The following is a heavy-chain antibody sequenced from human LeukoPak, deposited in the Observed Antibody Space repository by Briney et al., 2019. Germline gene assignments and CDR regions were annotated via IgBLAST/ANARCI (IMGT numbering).Heavy chain of an antibody. D-gene: IGHD3-10*01. CDR2: ISYDGSNK. CDR3: AKDTVWYTVRGVIMAT. J-gene: IGHJ5*02. V-gene: IGHV3-30*18. CDR1: GFTFSSYG. Sequence: GGSLSLSCAASGFTFSSYGMHWVRQAPGKGLEWVAVISYDGSNKYYADSVKGRFTISRDNSKNALYLKMNSLRAEDTAVYYCAKDTVWYTVRGVIMATWGQGTLVTVSS.